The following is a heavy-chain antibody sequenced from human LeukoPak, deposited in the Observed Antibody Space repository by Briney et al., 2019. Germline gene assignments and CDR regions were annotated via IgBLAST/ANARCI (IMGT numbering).Heavy chain of an antibody. CDR1: GYTFTGYY. CDR2: INPNSGGT. Sequence: ASVKVSCKASGYTFTGYYMHWVRQAPGQGLEWMVRINPNSGGTNYAQKFQGRVTMTRDTSISTAYMELSRLRSDDTAVYYCARGLLRFFYGMDVWGQGTTVTVSS. D-gene: IGHD3-3*01. CDR3: ARGLLRFFYGMDV. J-gene: IGHJ6*02. V-gene: IGHV1-2*06.